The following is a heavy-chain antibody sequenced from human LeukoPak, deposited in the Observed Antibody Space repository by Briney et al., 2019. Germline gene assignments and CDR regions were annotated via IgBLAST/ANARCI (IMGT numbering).Heavy chain of an antibody. CDR3: AHRIDCGGDCYSSEN. CDR1: GFSLSTSGVG. Sequence: SGPTLVNPTQTLTLTCTFSGFSLSTSGVGVGWIRQPPGKALEWLALIYWNDDKRYSPSLKSRLTITKDTSKNQVVLTMINMDPVDTATYYCAHRIDCGGDCYSSENWGQGTLVTVSS. J-gene: IGHJ4*02. D-gene: IGHD2-21*02. CDR2: IYWNDDK. V-gene: IGHV2-5*01.